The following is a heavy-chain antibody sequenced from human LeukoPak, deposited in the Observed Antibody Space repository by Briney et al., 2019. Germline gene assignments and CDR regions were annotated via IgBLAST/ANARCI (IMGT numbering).Heavy chain of an antibody. D-gene: IGHD5-18*01. J-gene: IGHJ4*02. Sequence: GGSLRLSCTVSGFTLSSYEMSWIRQAPGRGLEWVSSIDYSGGSSYYADSVKGRFTISRDNAKNTLYLQMNSLRAEDTAVYYCAKRIQSAMAMGYWGQGTLVTVSS. CDR3: AKRIQSAMAMGY. V-gene: IGHV3-23*01. CDR2: IDYSGGSS. CDR1: GFTLSSYE.